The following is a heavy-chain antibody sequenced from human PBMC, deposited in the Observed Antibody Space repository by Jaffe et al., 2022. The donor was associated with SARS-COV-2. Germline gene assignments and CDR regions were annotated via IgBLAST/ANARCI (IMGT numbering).Heavy chain of an antibody. CDR2: ISWNSGSI. CDR1: GFTFDDYA. V-gene: IGHV3-9*01. J-gene: IGHJ6*02. Sequence: EVQLVESGGGLVQPGRSLRLSCAASGFTFDDYAMHWVRQAPGKGLEWVSGISWNSGSIGYADSVKGRFTISRDNAKNSLYLQMNSLRAEDTALYYCAKENYSVDYGMDVWGQGTTVTVSS. CDR3: AKENYSVDYGMDV. D-gene: IGHD3-10*01.